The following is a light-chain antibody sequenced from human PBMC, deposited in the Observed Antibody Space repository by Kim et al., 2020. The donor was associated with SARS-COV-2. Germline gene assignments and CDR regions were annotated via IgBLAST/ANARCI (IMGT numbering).Light chain of an antibody. CDR2: LAS. CDR1: QTISTW. V-gene: IGKV1-5*03. Sequence: DIQMTQSPSTLSASVGDRVTITCRASQTISTWLAWYQQKPGKAPNLLIYLASTLETGVPSRFIGSGSGKEFTLTIDSLQPDDFATYFCQHYSRFPYTFGQGPSWRS. CDR3: QHYSRFPYT. J-gene: IGKJ2*01.